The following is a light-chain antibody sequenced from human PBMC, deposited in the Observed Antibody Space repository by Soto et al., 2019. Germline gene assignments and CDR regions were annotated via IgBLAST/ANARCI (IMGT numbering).Light chain of an antibody. CDR2: IAS. CDR3: QQYNDWPMYT. J-gene: IGKJ2*01. CDR1: QSINTD. V-gene: IGKV3-15*01. Sequence: EIVLTQSPDTLSVSPGERATLSCRASQSINTDLAWYQQKSGQAPRLLIYIASSRATGIPARFSGSGSGTEFTLTIKSLQSEDFAVYYCQQYNDWPMYTFGQGTNLEI.